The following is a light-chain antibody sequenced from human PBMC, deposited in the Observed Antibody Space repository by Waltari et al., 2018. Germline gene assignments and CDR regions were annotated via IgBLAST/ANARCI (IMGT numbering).Light chain of an antibody. CDR3: QKYGRLPAT. J-gene: IGKJ1*01. CDR1: LSVGRT. Sequence: EIVLTQSPGTLSLSPGHRATLFCRASLSVGRTLAWYQQKPGQAPRLLIYDASTRATGIPDRFIATGSGTDFSLTISRLEPEDFAVYYCQKYGRLPATFGRGTTVEIK. CDR2: DAS. V-gene: IGKV3-20*01.